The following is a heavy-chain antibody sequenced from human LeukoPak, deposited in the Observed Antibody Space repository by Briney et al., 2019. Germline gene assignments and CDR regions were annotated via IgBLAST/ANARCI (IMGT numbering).Heavy chain of an antibody. V-gene: IGHV1-18*01. J-gene: IGHJ5*02. CDR1: GYTFTSYG. D-gene: IGHD2-2*01. Sequence: GASVKVSCKASGYTFTSYGISWVRQAPGQGLEWMGWISAYNGNTNYAQKLQGRVTMTTGTSTSTAYMELRSLRSGDTAVYYCARDEPSYCSSTSCPHLGWFDPWGQGTLVTVSS. CDR2: ISAYNGNT. CDR3: ARDEPSYCSSTSCPHLGWFDP.